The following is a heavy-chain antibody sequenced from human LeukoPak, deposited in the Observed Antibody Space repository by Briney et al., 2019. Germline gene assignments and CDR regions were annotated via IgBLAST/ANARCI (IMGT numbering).Heavy chain of an antibody. D-gene: IGHD5-18*01. Sequence: ASVKVSCKISGYTFTHYYIHWVRQAPGQGLEWMGIINPSGGSTNYAQTFQGRLSMTRDTSTSTVYMELSSLRSEDTAVYYCARGAYSYAQDFWGQGTLVTVSS. CDR2: INPSGGST. J-gene: IGHJ4*02. CDR3: ARGAYSYAQDF. V-gene: IGHV1-46*01. CDR1: GYTFTHYY.